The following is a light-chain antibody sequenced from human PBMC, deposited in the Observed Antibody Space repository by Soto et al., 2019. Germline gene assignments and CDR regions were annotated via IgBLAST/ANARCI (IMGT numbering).Light chain of an antibody. CDR2: TNN. V-gene: IGLV1-44*01. CDR3: GTWDDRRKGV. Sequence: QSVVTQPPSASGTPGQRITISCSGSSSNIESHTVNWYQHVPGTAPKLLINTNNQRPSGVPDRFSGSKSGASASLVISGLQPEDEATYYCGTWDDRRKGVFGTGTKVTVL. CDR1: SSNIESHT. J-gene: IGLJ1*01.